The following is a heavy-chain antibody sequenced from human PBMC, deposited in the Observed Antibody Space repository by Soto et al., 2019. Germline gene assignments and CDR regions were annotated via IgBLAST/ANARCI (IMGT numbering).Heavy chain of an antibody. CDR1: GGTFSSYA. D-gene: IGHD3-22*01. V-gene: IGHV1-69*01. CDR3: ARGGPRITMIVVVTSSQNWFDP. Sequence: QVQLVQSGAEVKKPGSSVKVSCKASGGTFSSYAISWVRQAPGQGLEWMGGFIPIFGTANYAQKFQGRVTITADESTSTAYMEMSSLRSEDTAVYYCARGGPRITMIVVVTSSQNWFDPWGQGTLVTVSS. CDR2: FIPIFGTA. J-gene: IGHJ5*02.